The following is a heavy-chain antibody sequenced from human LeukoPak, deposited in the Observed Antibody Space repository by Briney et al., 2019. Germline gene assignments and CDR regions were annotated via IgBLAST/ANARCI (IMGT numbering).Heavy chain of an antibody. D-gene: IGHD2-15*01. CDR3: ARDRRPYCSGGSCYQFDY. CDR1: GFTFSSYS. J-gene: IGHJ4*02. Sequence: GGSLRLSCAASGFTFSSYSMNWVRQAPGKGLEWVSSISSSSSYIYYADSVKGRFTISRDNAKNSLYLQMNSLRAEDTAVYYCARDRRPYCSGGSCYQFDYWGQGTLVTVSS. V-gene: IGHV3-21*01. CDR2: ISSSSSYI.